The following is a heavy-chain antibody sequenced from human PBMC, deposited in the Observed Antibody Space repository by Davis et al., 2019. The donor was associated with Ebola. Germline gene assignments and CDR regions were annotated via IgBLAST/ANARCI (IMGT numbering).Heavy chain of an antibody. V-gene: IGHV4-59*12. CDR2: IYYSGST. D-gene: IGHD2-2*01. CDR3: ARSQQVVVVPAARYYYYYYGMDV. Sequence: SETLSLTCTVSGGSISSYYWSWIRQPPGKGLEWIGYIYYSGSTNYNPSLKSRVTISVDTSKNQFSLKLSSVTAADTAVYYCARSQQVVVVPAARYYYYYYGMDVWGQGTTVTVSS. J-gene: IGHJ6*02. CDR1: GGSISSYY.